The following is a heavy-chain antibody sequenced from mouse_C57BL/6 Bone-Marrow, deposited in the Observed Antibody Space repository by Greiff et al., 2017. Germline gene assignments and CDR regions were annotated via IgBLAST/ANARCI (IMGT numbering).Heavy chain of an antibody. CDR1: GYTFTSYW. V-gene: IGHV1-55*01. D-gene: IGHD1-3*01. J-gene: IGHJ4*01. Sequence: VQLQQSGAELVKPGASVKMSCTASGYTFTSYWITWVKQRPGQGLEWIGDIYPGSGSTNYNEKFKSKATLTVDTSSSTAYMQLSSLTSEDSAVYYCASAKSSDVGGAMDYWGQGTSVTVSS. CDR3: ASAKSSDVGGAMDY. CDR2: IYPGSGST.